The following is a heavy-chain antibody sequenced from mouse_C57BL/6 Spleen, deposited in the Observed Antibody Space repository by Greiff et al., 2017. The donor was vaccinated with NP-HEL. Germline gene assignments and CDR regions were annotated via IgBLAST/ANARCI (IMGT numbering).Heavy chain of an antibody. J-gene: IGHJ2*01. D-gene: IGHD3-2*02. CDR3: AKERETAQATVAY. Sequence: QVQLKQPGAELVKPGASVKLSCKASGYTFTSYWMHWVKQRPGQGLEWIGMILPNSGSTNYNEKFKSKATLTVDKSSSTAYMQLSSLTSEDSAVYYGAKERETAQATVAYWGQGTTLTVSS. V-gene: IGHV1-64*01. CDR1: GYTFTSYW. CDR2: ILPNSGST.